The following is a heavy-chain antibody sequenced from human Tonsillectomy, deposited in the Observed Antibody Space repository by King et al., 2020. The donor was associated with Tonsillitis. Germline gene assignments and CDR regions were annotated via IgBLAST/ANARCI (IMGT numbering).Heavy chain of an antibody. V-gene: IGHV4-4*02. D-gene: IGHD3-10*01. CDR2: IYHSGIT. CDR3: ARSWFGEPYYYYYMDV. Sequence: QLQESGPGLVKPSGTLSLTCVVSGGSISSSNWWSWVRQPPGKGLEWIGEIYHSGITNYSPSLKRRVTISGDKSKNQFSLNLSSVTAADTAVYYCARSWFGEPYYYYYMDVWGKGTTVTVSS. J-gene: IGHJ6*03. CDR1: GGSISSSNW.